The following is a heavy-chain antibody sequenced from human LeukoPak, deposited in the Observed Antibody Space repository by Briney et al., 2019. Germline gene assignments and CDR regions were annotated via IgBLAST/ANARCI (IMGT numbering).Heavy chain of an antibody. CDR2: ISSSSSSI. V-gene: IGHV3-21*01. J-gene: IGHJ4*02. CDR1: GFTFSSYS. CDR3: ARERDSRGY. D-gene: IGHD3-22*01. Sequence: GGSLRLSCAASGFTFSSYSMNWVRQAPGKGLEWVASISSSSSSIYYADSVKGRFTISRDNSKNTLYLQMNSLRAEDTAVYYCARERDSRGYWGQGTLVTVSS.